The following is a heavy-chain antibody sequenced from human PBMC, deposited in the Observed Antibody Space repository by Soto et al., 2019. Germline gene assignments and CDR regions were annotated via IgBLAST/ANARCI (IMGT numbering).Heavy chain of an antibody. CDR3: AKDLYSSGRELLHY. J-gene: IGHJ4*02. V-gene: IGHV3-30*18. CDR1: GFTFRSYG. D-gene: IGHD6-19*01. Sequence: AGSLRLSCAASGFTFRSYGMHWVRQALGKGLEWVAVISYDGSSQYYPDYVKGRFTISRDNAKNTLYLQMTSVRADDTAVYYCAKDLYSSGRELLHYRGQGSLVTVSS. CDR2: ISYDGSSQ.